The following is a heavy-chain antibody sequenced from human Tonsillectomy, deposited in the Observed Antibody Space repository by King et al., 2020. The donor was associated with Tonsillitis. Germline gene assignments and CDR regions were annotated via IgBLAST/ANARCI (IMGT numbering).Heavy chain of an antibody. CDR2: IYYSGST. CDR3: ASSMASVTTGSLDY. D-gene: IGHD4-17*01. J-gene: IGHJ4*02. CDR1: GGSISRGDYY. Sequence: QLQESGPGLVKPSQTLSLTCTVSGGSISRGDYYWSWIRQSPGKGLEWIGYIYYSGSTYYNPSLKRRVTISVDTSKNQFSPKLSSVTAADTAVYYCASSMASVTTGSLDYWGQGTPVTVSS. V-gene: IGHV4-30-4*01.